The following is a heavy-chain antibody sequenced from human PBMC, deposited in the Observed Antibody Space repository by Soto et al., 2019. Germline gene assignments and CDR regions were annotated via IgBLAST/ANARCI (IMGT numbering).Heavy chain of an antibody. CDR3: ARDALLWFGELLDYYYYYYMDV. CDR2: ISSSSSTI. V-gene: IGHV3-48*02. D-gene: IGHD3-10*01. CDR1: GFTFSSYS. J-gene: IGHJ6*03. Sequence: PGGSLRLSCAASGFTFSSYSMNWVRQAPGKGLEGVSYISSSSSTIYYADSVKGRFTISRDNAKNSLYLQMNSLRDEDTAVYYCARDALLWFGELLDYYYYYYMDVWGKGATVTVSS.